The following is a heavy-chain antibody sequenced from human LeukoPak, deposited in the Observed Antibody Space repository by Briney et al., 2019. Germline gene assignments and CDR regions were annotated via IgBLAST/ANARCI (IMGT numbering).Heavy chain of an antibody. Sequence: ASVKVSCKASGYTFTGYYMHWVRQAPGQGLEWMGRINPNSGGTNYAQKFQGRVTMTRDTSISTACMELSRLRSDDTAVYYCARDIPTQLIYDPTDYWGQGTLVTVSS. J-gene: IGHJ4*02. CDR3: ARDIPTQLIYDPTDY. CDR1: GYTFTGYY. CDR2: INPNSGGT. V-gene: IGHV1-2*06. D-gene: IGHD3-22*01.